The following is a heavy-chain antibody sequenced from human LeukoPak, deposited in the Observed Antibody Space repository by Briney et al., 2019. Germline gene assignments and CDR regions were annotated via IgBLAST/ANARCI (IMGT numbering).Heavy chain of an antibody. J-gene: IGHJ6*03. CDR1: GFTFSSYS. CDR3: ARCSSSWSRVWPYYYYYMDV. D-gene: IGHD6-6*01. CDR2: ISSSSSYI. Sequence: PGGSLRLSCAASGFTFSSYSMNWVRQAPGKGLEWVSSISSSSSYIYYADSVKGRFTISRDNAKNSLYLQMNSLRAADTAVYYCARCSSSWSRVWPYYYYYMDVWGKGTTVTVSS. V-gene: IGHV3-21*04.